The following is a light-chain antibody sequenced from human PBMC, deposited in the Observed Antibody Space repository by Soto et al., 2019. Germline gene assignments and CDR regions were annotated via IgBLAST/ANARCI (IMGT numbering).Light chain of an antibody. CDR1: QSISSY. J-gene: IGKJ1*01. Sequence: DVQMTQSPSSLSASVGDRVTITCRASQSISSYLNWYQQKPGKAPKLLIYAASSLQSGVPARFSSSGSGTDFTLTISSLQPEYFATYYCQHSYSTPWTFGQGTKVEIK. CDR2: AAS. V-gene: IGKV1-39*01. CDR3: QHSYSTPWT.